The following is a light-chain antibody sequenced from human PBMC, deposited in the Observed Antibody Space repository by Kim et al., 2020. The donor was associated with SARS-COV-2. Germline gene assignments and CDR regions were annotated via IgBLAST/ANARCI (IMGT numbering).Light chain of an antibody. CDR3: QQYSSRPQT. CDR1: QSVSSN. CDR2: GAS. V-gene: IGKV3-15*01. Sequence: EIVMTQSPGTLSVSPGERATLSCRASQSVSSNLAWYQQKPGQSPRLLIYGASTRATDISARFSGSGSGTEFTLTISSLQSEDFAVYYCQQYSSRPQTFGQGTKVDIK. J-gene: IGKJ1*01.